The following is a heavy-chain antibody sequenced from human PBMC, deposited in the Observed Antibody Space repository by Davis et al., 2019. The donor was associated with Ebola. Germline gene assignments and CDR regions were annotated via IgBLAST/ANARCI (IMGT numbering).Heavy chain of an antibody. Sequence: MPSETLSLTCTVSGGSISSYYWSWIRQPPGKGLEWIGYIYYSGSTNYNPSLKSRVTISVDTSKNQFSLKLSSVTAADTAVYYCARDTITAPFDWSYYYYGMDVWGQGTTVTVSS. CDR1: GGSISSYY. D-gene: IGHD3-9*01. J-gene: IGHJ6*02. V-gene: IGHV4-59*01. CDR2: IYYSGST. CDR3: ARDTITAPFDWSYYYYGMDV.